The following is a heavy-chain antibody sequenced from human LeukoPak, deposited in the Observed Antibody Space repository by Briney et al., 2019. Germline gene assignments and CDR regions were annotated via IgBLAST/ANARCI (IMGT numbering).Heavy chain of an antibody. CDR2: IRSKANSYAT. D-gene: IGHD2-2*01. CDR1: GFTFSGSA. J-gene: IGHJ3*02. Sequence: PGGSLRLSCAASGFTFSGSAMHWVRQASGEGLEWVGRIRSKANSYATAYAASVKGRFTISRDDSKNTAYLQMNSLKTEDTAVYYCTRHAPIPYCSSTSCYEDALDIWGQGTMVTVSS. V-gene: IGHV3-73*01. CDR3: TRHAPIPYCSSTSCYEDALDI.